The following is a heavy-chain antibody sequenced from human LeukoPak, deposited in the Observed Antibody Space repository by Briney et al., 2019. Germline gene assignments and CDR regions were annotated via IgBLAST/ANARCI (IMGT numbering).Heavy chain of an antibody. CDR2: IYTSGST. J-gene: IGHJ4*02. CDR1: GGSISSYY. CDR3: ARLPRWSGYDDY. D-gene: IGHD5-12*01. Sequence: SETLSLTCTVSGGSISSYYWSWIRQPPGKGLEWIGYIYTSGSTNYNPSLKSRVTISVDTSKNQFSLKLSSVTAADTAVYYCARLPRWSGYDDYWGRGTLVTVSS. V-gene: IGHV4-4*09.